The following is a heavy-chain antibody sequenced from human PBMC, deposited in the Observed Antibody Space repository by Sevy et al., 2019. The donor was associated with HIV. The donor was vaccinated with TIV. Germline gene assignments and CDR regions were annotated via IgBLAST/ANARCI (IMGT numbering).Heavy chain of an antibody. CDR3: AREGCSRPHDY. CDR2: LAFGCGKI. J-gene: IGHJ4*02. Sequence: GGSLRLSCAASGFALYEYSMSWIRQAPGTGLEWVATLAFGCGKINYADSVKGRFTMSSDNSKNSFYLQMDNLRVEDTALYYCAREGCSRPHDYWGQGTRVTVSS. CDR1: GFALYEYS. D-gene: IGHD2-8*01. V-gene: IGHV3-23*01.